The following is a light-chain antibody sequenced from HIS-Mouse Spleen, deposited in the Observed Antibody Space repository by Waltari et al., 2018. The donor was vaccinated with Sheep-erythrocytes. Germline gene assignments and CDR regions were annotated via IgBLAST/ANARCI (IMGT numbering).Light chain of an antibody. Sequence: QSALTQPASVSGSPGPSITISCTGTSSDVGRYNLVPCYQQHPGQAPKLMIYEGSKRPSGVSNRFSGSKSGNTASLTISGLQAEDEADYYCCSYAGSSTPWVFGGGTKLTVL. J-gene: IGLJ3*02. CDR2: EGS. CDR3: CSYAGSSTPWV. V-gene: IGLV2-23*01. CDR1: SSDVGRYNL.